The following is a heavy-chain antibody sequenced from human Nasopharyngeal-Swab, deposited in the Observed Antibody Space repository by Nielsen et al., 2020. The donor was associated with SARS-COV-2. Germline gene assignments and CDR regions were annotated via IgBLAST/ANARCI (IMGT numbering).Heavy chain of an antibody. D-gene: IGHD2-21*01. CDR3: ARDYSFTRDY. CDR2: IKYDGSEK. V-gene: IGHV3-7*05. CDR1: GFTFSTYW. Sequence: ESLKISYAASGFTFSTYWMSWVRQAPGKGLAWVASIKYDGSEKYYMDSVRGRFTISRDNAENSLYLQMNSLRAEDTAVYYCARDYSFTRDYWGQGTLVTVSS. J-gene: IGHJ4*02.